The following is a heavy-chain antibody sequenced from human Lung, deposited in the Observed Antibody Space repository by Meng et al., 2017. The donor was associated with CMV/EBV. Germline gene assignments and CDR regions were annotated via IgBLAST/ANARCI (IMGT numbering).Heavy chain of an antibody. Sequence: CKASGGTFSSYAISWVRQAPGQGLEWMGGIIPIFGTANSAQKFQGRVTITTDESTRTAYMELSSLRSEDTAVYYCARGPGELYYFDYWGQGTLVTVSS. J-gene: IGHJ4*02. D-gene: IGHD3-16*01. V-gene: IGHV1-69*05. CDR3: ARGPGELYYFDY. CDR1: GGTFSSYA. CDR2: IIPIFGTA.